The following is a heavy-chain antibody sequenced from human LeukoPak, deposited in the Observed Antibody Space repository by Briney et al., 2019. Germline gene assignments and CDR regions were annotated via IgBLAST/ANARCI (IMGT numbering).Heavy chain of an antibody. J-gene: IGHJ6*03. CDR2: IYYSGST. CDR1: GYSIANGYQ. D-gene: IGHD6-19*01. CDR3: ARQDSSGWPNYYYYYMDV. Sequence: SETLSLTCTVSGYSIANGYQWAWIRQPPGKGLEWIGSIYYSGSTYYNPSLKSRVTISVDTSKNQFSLKLSSVTAADTAVYYCARQDSSGWPNYYYYYMDVWGKGTTVTISS. V-gene: IGHV4-38-2*02.